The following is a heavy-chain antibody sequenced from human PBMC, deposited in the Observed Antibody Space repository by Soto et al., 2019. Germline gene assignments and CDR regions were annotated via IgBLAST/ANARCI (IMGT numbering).Heavy chain of an antibody. CDR3: ARLATTVTIDY. Sequence: SETLSLTCTVSGASISSYYWSLIRQPPGKGLEWIGYIYYGGSTNYNPSLKSRVTISVDTSKNQFSLKLSSVTAADTAVYYCARLATTVTIDYWGQRTLVTVSS. V-gene: IGHV4-59*08. CDR1: GASISSYY. J-gene: IGHJ4*02. D-gene: IGHD4-17*01. CDR2: IYYGGST.